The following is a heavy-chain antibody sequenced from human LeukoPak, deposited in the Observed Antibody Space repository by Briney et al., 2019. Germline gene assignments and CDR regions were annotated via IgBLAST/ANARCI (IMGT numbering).Heavy chain of an antibody. CDR3: ARDPSTFYFDY. CDR1: GGSISSYY. CDR2: IYSSGNT. D-gene: IGHD3-16*01. J-gene: IGHJ4*02. Sequence: SETLSLTCTVSGGSISSYYWSWVRQPPGKGLEWIGYIYSSGNTDYNPSLKSRVTISIDTSKSQFSLKLSSVTAADTAIYYCARDPSTFYFDYWGQGALVTVSS. V-gene: IGHV4-59*01.